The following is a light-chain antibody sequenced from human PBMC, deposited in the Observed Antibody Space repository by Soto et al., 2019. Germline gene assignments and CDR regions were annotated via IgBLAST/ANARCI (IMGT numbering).Light chain of an antibody. CDR3: QHYHSWPLT. J-gene: IGKJ4*01. V-gene: IGKV3-15*01. CDR2: AAS. CDR1: QGVGST. Sequence: EIVMTQSPATLSVSPGERATLSCSASQGVGSTLAWYQQKPGQTPRLLIYAASTRATGVPARFSGSGSGTEFTLTINSLQSEDFAVYYCQHYHSWPLTFGGGTKVEIK.